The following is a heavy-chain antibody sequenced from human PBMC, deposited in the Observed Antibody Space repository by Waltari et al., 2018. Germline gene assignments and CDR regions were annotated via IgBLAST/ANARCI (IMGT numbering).Heavy chain of an antibody. Sequence: QVQLQESGPGLVKPSETLSLTCAVSGYSISSGYYWGWIRQPPGKGLEWIGSIYHSGSTYYNPSLKGRVTISVDTSKNQFSLKLSSVTAADTAVYYCARSDQYYYDSSGYYPLFDYWGQGTLVTVSS. V-gene: IGHV4-38-2*01. J-gene: IGHJ4*02. CDR3: ARSDQYYYDSSGYYPLFDY. CDR2: IYHSGST. D-gene: IGHD3-22*01. CDR1: GYSISSGYY.